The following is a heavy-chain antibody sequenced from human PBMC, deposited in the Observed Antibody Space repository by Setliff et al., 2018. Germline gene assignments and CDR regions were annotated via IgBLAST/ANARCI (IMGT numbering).Heavy chain of an antibody. CDR2: ISPHSGDT. V-gene: IGHV1-2*02. CDR1: GNSFTVFD. J-gene: IGHJ4*02. D-gene: IGHD1-26*01. Sequence: GPSVKVSCKSSGNSFTVFDLHWVRQAPGQGLEWMGWISPHSGDTHYAQKFQSRVRRTRDTSTYEAYLELSDLTSDDTAMYYCARSGFIGMRSWFEYWGQGALVTVSS. CDR3: ARSGFIGMRSWFEY.